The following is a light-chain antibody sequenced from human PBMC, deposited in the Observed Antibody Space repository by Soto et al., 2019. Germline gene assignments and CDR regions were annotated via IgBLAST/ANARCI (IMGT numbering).Light chain of an antibody. CDR2: GAS. CDR1: QSVIRNY. Sequence: EGMLTQSPGTLSLSPGEGAILSCRSSQSVIRNYLAWYQKKPGQAPMLLIYGASSRATGIPDRFSGSGSGTGFTLNITRLEPEDFAVYYCQKYDTSPYDFGQGTNLEI. J-gene: IGKJ2*01. V-gene: IGKV3-20*01. CDR3: QKYDTSPYD.